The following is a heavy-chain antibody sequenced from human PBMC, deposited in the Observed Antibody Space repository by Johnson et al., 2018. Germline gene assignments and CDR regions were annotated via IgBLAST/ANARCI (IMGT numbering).Heavy chain of an antibody. J-gene: IGHJ6*02. CDR3: AKERQFGEINPMDV. D-gene: IGHD3-10*01. CDR1: GFTFGNYA. Sequence: VQLQESGGGLVQPGRSXTLSCAASGFTFGNYAMHWVRQAQGKGLEWVSGLSWSSGNIGYADSVQGRFTISRDNAKNSLYLQMSTLRPEDTALYYCAKERQFGEINPMDVWGQGTTVTVSS. V-gene: IGHV3-9*01. CDR2: LSWSSGNI.